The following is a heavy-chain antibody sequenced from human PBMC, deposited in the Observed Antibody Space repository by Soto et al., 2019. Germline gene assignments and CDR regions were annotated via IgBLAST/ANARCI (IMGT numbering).Heavy chain of an antibody. D-gene: IGHD3-22*01. CDR1: GGTFSSYA. V-gene: IGHV1-69*13. CDR3: AVTYYYDSSGYYYGLDY. J-gene: IGHJ4*02. CDR2: IIPIFGTA. Sequence: SVKVSWKASGGTFSSYAISWVRQAPGQGLEWMGGIIPIFGTANYAQKFQGRVTITADESTSTAYMELSSLRSEDTAVYYCAVTYYYDSSGYYYGLDYWGQGTLVTVSS.